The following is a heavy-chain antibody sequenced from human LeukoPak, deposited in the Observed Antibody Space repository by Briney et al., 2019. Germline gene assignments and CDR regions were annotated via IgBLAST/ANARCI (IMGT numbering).Heavy chain of an antibody. CDR3: ARARSGSGWYWFDP. J-gene: IGHJ5*02. V-gene: IGHV4-39*07. Sequence: SETLSLTCTVSGGSISSSSYYWGWIRQPPGKGLEWIGSIYYSGSTYYKPSLKSRVTISVDTSKNQFSLKLSSVTAADTAVYYCARARSGSGWYWFDPWGQGTLVIVSS. CDR2: IYYSGST. D-gene: IGHD6-19*01. CDR1: GGSISSSSYY.